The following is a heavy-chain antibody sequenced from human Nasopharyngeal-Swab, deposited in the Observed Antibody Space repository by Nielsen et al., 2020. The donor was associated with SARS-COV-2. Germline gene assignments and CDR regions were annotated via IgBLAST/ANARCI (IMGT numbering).Heavy chain of an antibody. J-gene: IGHJ4*02. D-gene: IGHD6-13*01. CDR2: INPSGGST. Sequence: ASVKVSCKATGYTFTRYYMHWVRQATGQGLEWMGIINPSGGSTSYAQKFQGRVTMTRDTSTSTVYMELNSLRSEDTAVFYCARPLGQHQGDFWGQGTLVTVSS. CDR3: ARPLGQHQGDF. CDR1: GYTFTRYY. V-gene: IGHV1-46*01.